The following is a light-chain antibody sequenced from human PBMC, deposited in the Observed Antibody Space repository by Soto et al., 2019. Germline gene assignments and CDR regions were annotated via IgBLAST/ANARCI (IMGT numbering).Light chain of an antibody. V-gene: IGLV2-14*01. CDR2: EVS. J-gene: IGLJ2*01. CDR1: SSDIGGYNY. Sequence: QSALTQPASVSGSPGQSITISCTGTSSDIGGYNYVSWYQQYPGKAPKLMIYEVSNRPSGVSNRFSGSKSGNTASLTISGLQAEDEADYYCSSFTDRSTVGAFGGGTKVTVL. CDR3: SSFTDRSTVGA.